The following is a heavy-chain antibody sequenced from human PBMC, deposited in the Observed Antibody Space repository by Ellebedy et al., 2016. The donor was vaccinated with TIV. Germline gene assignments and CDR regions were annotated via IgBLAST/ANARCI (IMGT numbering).Heavy chain of an antibody. CDR3: ARQCEGFNRQSLDY. J-gene: IGHJ4*02. CDR2: IRNEGRDT. V-gene: IGHV3-33*08. CDR1: GFTFSYYD. Sequence: GESLKISCAVSGFTFSYYDMHWVRQAPGKGLEWVAVIRNEGRDTYYADSVKGRFTISRDTSKNTLYLQVSSLRVDDTAVYYCARQCEGFNRQSLDYWGQGTLVTVSS.